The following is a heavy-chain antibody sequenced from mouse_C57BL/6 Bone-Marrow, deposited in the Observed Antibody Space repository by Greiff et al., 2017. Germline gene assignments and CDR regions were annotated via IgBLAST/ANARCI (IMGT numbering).Heavy chain of an antibody. D-gene: IGHD1-1*01. V-gene: IGHV1-81*01. CDR1: GYTFTSYG. Sequence: VKLQESGAELARPGASVKLSCKASGYTFTSYGISWVKQRTGQGLEWIGEIYPRSGNTYYNEKFKGKATLTADKSSSTAYMELRSLTSEDSAVYFCAMIYYYGSSPYYWGQGTTLTVSS. J-gene: IGHJ2*01. CDR2: IYPRSGNT. CDR3: AMIYYYGSSPYY.